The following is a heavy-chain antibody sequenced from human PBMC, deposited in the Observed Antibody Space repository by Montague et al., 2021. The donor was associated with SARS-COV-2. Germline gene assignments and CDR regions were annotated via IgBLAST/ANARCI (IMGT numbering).Heavy chain of an antibody. D-gene: IGHD3-10*01. CDR1: GGSSSGYY. Sequence: SETLSLTCAVYGGSSSGYYWNWIRQPPGKGLEWIGEINHSGSTNYNPSLKSRVTMSVDTSKNQFSLKLSSVTAADTAVYYCARGARQGYGFRLGSFDYWGQGTLVTVSS. J-gene: IGHJ4*02. CDR2: INHSGST. CDR3: ARGARQGYGFRLGSFDY. V-gene: IGHV4-34*01.